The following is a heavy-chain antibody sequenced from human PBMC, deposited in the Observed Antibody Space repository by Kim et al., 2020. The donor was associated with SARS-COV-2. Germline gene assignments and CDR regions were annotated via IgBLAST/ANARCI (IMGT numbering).Heavy chain of an antibody. D-gene: IGHD4-4*01. CDR3: ARGRSITYRHLDY. CDR2: IYKSGTT. Sequence: SETLSLTCSVSGGSISSYYWTWIRQPPGKGLEWIGYIYKSGTTSYNPSLETRVTISVDMSKNQFSLQLTSVTAADTAVYYCARGRSITYRHLDYWGQGTLVTVYS. J-gene: IGHJ4*02. CDR1: GGSISSYY. V-gene: IGHV4-59*13.